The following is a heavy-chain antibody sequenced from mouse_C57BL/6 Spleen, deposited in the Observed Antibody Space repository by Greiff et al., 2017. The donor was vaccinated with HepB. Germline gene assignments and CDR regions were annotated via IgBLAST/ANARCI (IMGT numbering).Heavy chain of an antibody. CDR3: VSELLRRLAMDY. D-gene: IGHD1-2*01. CDR1: GFSFNTYA. V-gene: IGHV10-1*01. Sequence: EVKLVESGGGLVQPKGSLKLSCAASGFSFNTYAMNWVRQAPGKGLEWVARIRSKSNNYATYYADSVKDRFTISRDDSESMLYLQMNNLKTEDTAMYYCVSELLRRLAMDYWGQGTSVTVSS. J-gene: IGHJ4*01. CDR2: IRSKSNNYAT.